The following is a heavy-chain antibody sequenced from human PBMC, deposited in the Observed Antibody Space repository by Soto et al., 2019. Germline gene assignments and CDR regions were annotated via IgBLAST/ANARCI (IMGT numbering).Heavy chain of an antibody. CDR2: IYYSGST. J-gene: IGHJ6*02. V-gene: IGHV4-59*01. D-gene: IGHD3-3*01. CDR3: ARDRAYYDFWSGPVGYYGMDV. CDR1: GGSISSYY. Sequence: PSETLSLTFTVSGGSISSYYWSWFRQPPGKGLEWIGYIYYSGSTNYNPSLKSRVTISVDTSKNQFSLKLSSVTAADTAVYYCARDRAYYDFWSGPVGYYGMDVWGQGTTVTVSS.